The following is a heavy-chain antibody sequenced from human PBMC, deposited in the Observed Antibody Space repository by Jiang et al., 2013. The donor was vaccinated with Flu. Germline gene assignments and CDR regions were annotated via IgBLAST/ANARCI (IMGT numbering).Heavy chain of an antibody. CDR3: ARDLASLGYYDFWSGYPYGMDV. CDR1: SSNSVA. Sequence: SSNSVAWNWIRQSPSRGLEWLGRTYYRSKWYNDYAVSVKSRITINPDTSKNQFSLQLNSVTPEDTAVYYCARDLASLGYYDFWSGYPYGMDVWGQGTTVTVSS. D-gene: IGHD3-3*01. J-gene: IGHJ6*02. CDR2: TYYRSKWYN. V-gene: IGHV6-1*01.